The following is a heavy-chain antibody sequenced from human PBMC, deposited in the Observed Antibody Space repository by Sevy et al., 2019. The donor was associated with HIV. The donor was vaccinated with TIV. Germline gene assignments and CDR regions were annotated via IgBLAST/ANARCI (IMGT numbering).Heavy chain of an antibody. D-gene: IGHD3-16*01. CDR1: GFTFSANW. CDR3: SHQTFGRFES. J-gene: IGHJ4*02. Sequence: GGFLRLSCAASGFTFSANWMNCVRQAPGKGLEWVANIKGDGSDKHYVDYVEGRFTISRDNAKNLLYLQMNSLRVEDTAVYYCSHQTFGRFESWGQGTLVTVSS. CDR2: IKGDGSDK. V-gene: IGHV3-7*01.